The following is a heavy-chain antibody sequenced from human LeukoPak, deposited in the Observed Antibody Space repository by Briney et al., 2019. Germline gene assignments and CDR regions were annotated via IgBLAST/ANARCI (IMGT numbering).Heavy chain of an antibody. CDR3: ARDGGYSNYASYYGMDV. J-gene: IGHJ6*02. Sequence: ASVKVSCKASGYTFTGYYMHWVRQAPGQGLEWMGWINPNSGGTNHAQKFQGRVTMTRDTSIGTAYMELSRLRSDDTAVYYCARDGGYSNYASYYGMDVWGQGTTVTVSS. V-gene: IGHV1-2*02. CDR1: GYTFTGYY. D-gene: IGHD4-11*01. CDR2: INPNSGGT.